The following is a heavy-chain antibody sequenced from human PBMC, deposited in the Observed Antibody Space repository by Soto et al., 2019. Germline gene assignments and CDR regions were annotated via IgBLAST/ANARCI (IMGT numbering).Heavy chain of an antibody. CDR1: GYTFTGYY. D-gene: IGHD4-17*01. J-gene: IGHJ5*02. CDR2: INPNSGGT. Sequence: ASVKVSCKASGYTFTGYYMHWVRQAPGQGLEWMGWINPNSGGTNYAQKFQGWVTMTRDTSISTAYMELSRLRSDDTAVYYCARASIKTTVTNTVPQPIHPSGQATLVTVS. CDR3: ARASIKTTVTNTVPQPIHP. V-gene: IGHV1-2*04.